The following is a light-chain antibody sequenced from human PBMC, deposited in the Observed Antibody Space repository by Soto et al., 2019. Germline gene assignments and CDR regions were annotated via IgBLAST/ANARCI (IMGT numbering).Light chain of an antibody. Sequence: QSVLTQPPSASGTPGQRITISCSGSSSNIGSNIVNWYQQLPGTAPKLLIYNINQRPSGVPDRFSGSKSGTSASLAISGLQSEDEADYYCAAWDDSLNGVVFGGGTKVTVL. CDR1: SSNIGSNI. J-gene: IGLJ2*01. CDR2: NIN. CDR3: AAWDDSLNGVV. V-gene: IGLV1-44*01.